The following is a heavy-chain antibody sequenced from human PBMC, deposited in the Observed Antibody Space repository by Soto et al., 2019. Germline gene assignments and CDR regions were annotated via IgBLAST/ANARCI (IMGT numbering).Heavy chain of an antibody. CDR3: TTDAGQGLLPIFSS. CDR2: IKSKAGGGTT. CDR1: GFTFTNAW. Sequence: GGSLRLFCATSGFTFTNAWMGWARQAPGKGLKWVGRIKSKAGGGTTDYAAPVEGRLTISRDDSKNTLYLQMNSLKTEDTAVYYCTTDAGQGLLPIFSSWGQGSLVTVSS. V-gene: IGHV3-15*01. J-gene: IGHJ1*01. D-gene: IGHD6-19*01.